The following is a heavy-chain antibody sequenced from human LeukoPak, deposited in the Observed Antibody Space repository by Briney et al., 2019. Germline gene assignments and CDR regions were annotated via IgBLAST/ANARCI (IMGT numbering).Heavy chain of an antibody. CDR3: ARGERWYYYDSSGLYYFDY. V-gene: IGHV1-2*02. D-gene: IGHD3-22*01. CDR1: GYTFTGYY. Sequence: ASVKVSCKASGYTFTGYYMHRVRQAPGQGLEWMGWINPNSGGTNYAQKFQGRVTMTRDTSISTAYMELSRLRSGDTAVYYCARGERWYYYDSSGLYYFDYWGQGTLVTVSS. J-gene: IGHJ4*02. CDR2: INPNSGGT.